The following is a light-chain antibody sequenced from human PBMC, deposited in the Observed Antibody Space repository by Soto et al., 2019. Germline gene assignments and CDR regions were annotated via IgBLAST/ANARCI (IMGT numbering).Light chain of an antibody. V-gene: IGKV3-11*01. J-gene: IGKJ1*01. Sequence: EIVLTQSPATLSLSPGDRATLSCRASQSVSNQLAWYQQKPGQAPRLLIYDASNRATGIPARFRGSGSGTDFILTISSLEPEDFAVYYCQQRFNWPPWTFGQGTKVDIK. CDR2: DAS. CDR1: QSVSNQ. CDR3: QQRFNWPPWT.